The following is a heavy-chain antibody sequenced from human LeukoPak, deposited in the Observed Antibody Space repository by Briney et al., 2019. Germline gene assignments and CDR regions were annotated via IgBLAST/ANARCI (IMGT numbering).Heavy chain of an antibody. V-gene: IGHV1-69*04. CDR2: IIPILGIA. CDR1: GYTFTSYD. D-gene: IGHD3-3*01. CDR3: AREDDFWSDY. Sequence: SVKVSCKASGYTFTSYDINWVRQATGQGLEWMGRIIPILGIANYAQKFQGRVTITADKSTSTAYMELSSLRSEDTAVYYCAREDDFWSDYWGQGTLVTVSS. J-gene: IGHJ4*02.